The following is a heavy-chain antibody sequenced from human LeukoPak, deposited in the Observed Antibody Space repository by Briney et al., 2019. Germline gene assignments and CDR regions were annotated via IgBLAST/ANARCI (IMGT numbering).Heavy chain of an antibody. J-gene: IGHJ4*02. CDR1: GGSISSSTYY. V-gene: IGHV4-39*07. CDR2: IYYSGST. Sequence: PSETLSLTCTASGGSISSSTYYWGWIRQSTGKGLEWIGSIYYSGSTYYNPSLKSRVTISVDTSKNQFSLKLSSVTAANTAVYYCARVDTSRLFDYWGQGTMVTVSS. D-gene: IGHD2-2*01. CDR3: ARVDTSRLFDY.